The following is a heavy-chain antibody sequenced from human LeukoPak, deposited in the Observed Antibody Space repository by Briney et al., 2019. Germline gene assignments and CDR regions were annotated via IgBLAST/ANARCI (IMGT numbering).Heavy chain of an antibody. J-gene: IGHJ4*02. CDR1: GFSFSSNA. Sequence: PGGSLRLSCAASGFSFSSNAMSWVHQAPARGLEWVSSIRGNGDTFYADSVKGRFTLSRDDSRNTVYLHLNNLRVEDSAVYYCARASWIPNADAVWWGQGTLVTVSS. CDR3: ARASWIPNADAVW. CDR2: IRGNGDT. D-gene: IGHD1-1*01. V-gene: IGHV3-23*01.